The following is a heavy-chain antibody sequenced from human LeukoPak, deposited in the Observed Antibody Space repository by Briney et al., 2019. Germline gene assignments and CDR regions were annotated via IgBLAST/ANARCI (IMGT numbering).Heavy chain of an antibody. CDR3: AREPPMVGDYYYGMDV. V-gene: IGHV3-66*01. CDR2: IYTGGSK. CDR1: GFTVSSYY. J-gene: IGHJ6*02. Sequence: GGSLRLSCAASGFTVSSYYIHWVRQSPGRGLEWVSLIYTGGSKYYADSVKGRFIISRDNSNNSVNLQLNSLRAEDTAVYYCAREPPMVGDYYYGMDVWGQGTTVTVSS. D-gene: IGHD3-10*02.